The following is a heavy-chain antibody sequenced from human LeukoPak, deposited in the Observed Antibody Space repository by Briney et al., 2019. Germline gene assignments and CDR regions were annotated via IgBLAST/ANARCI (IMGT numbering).Heavy chain of an antibody. V-gene: IGHV1-69*13. Sequence: SVKVSCKASGGTFSSYAISWVRQAPGQGLEWMGGIIPIFGTANYAQKFQGRVTITADESTSTAYMELSSMRSEDTAVYYCAIYCSSTSCYTGTAFDYWGQGTLVTVSS. J-gene: IGHJ4*02. D-gene: IGHD2-2*02. CDR3: AIYCSSTSCYTGTAFDY. CDR1: GGTFSSYA. CDR2: IIPIFGTA.